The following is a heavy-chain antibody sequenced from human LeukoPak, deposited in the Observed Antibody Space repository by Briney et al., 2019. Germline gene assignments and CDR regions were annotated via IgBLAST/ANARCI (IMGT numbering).Heavy chain of an antibody. CDR1: GGTFSSYA. CDR2: IIPIFGTA. D-gene: IGHD1-26*01. V-gene: IGHV1-69*13. J-gene: IGHJ3*02. CDR3: ARRGPIEPHAFDI. Sequence: SVKVSCKASGGTFSSYAISWVRQAPGQGLEWMGRIIPIFGTANYAQKFQGRVTITADESTSTASMELSSLRSEDTAVYYCARRGPIEPHAFDIGAKGQWSPSLQ.